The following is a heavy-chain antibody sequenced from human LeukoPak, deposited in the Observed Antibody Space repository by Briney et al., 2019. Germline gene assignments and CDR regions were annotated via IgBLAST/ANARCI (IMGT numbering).Heavy chain of an antibody. CDR2: IYTSGST. D-gene: IGHD6-13*01. CDR3: ARLSSSWYQDWYFDL. V-gene: IGHV4-4*07. CDR1: GGSISSYY. Sequence: SETLSLTCTVSGGSISSYYWSWIRQPAGKGLEWIGRIYTSGSTNYKPSLKSRVSMSVDTSKNQFSLKLSSVTAADTAVYYCARLSSSWYQDWYFDLWGRGTVVTVSS. J-gene: IGHJ2*01.